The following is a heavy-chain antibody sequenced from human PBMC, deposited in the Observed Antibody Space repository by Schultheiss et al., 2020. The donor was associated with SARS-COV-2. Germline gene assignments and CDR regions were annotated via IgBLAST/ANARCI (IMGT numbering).Heavy chain of an antibody. CDR2: INHSGST. D-gene: IGHD3/OR15-3a*01. J-gene: IGHJ4*02. CDR1: GGSFSGYY. Sequence: SQTLSLTCAVYGGSFSGYYWSWIRQPPGKGLEWIGEINHSGSTNYNPSLKSRVTISVDTSKNQFSLKLSSVTAADTAVYYCARDIRVWTLDYWGQGTLVTVSS. CDR3: ARDIRVWTLDY. V-gene: IGHV4-34*01.